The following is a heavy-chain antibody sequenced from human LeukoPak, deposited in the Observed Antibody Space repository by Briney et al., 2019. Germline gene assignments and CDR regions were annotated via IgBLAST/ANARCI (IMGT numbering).Heavy chain of an antibody. Sequence: ASVKVSCKASGYTFTNYAIHWVRQAPGQRLECMGWINADTGNTKYSQEFQGRVTITRDTSASTAYMELGSLRSEDTAVYYCSTAKYSSGWYGAFDIWGQGTMLTVSS. J-gene: IGHJ3*02. CDR3: STAKYSSGWYGAFDI. D-gene: IGHD6-19*01. V-gene: IGHV1-3*03. CDR2: INADTGNT. CDR1: GYTFTNYA.